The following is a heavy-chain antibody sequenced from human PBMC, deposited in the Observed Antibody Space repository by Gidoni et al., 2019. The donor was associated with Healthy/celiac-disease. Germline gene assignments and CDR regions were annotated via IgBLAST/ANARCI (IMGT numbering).Heavy chain of an antibody. CDR2: IYTSGST. Sequence: QVQLPESGPGLVTPSDPLSLPCTVSGGSISSYYWSWIRQPAGKGLEWIGRIYTSGSTNYNPDLKSRVTMSVETSKNQFSLKLSSVTAADTAVYYCAREGHDAFDIWGQGTMVNVSS. CDR3: AREGHDAFDI. V-gene: IGHV4-4*07. CDR1: GGSISSYY. J-gene: IGHJ3*02.